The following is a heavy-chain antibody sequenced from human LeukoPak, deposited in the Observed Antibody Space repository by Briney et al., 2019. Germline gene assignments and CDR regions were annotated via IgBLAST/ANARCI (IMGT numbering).Heavy chain of an antibody. V-gene: IGHV1-18*01. CDR3: ARVGDDSFAHYYDSSEHY. CDR2: ISAYNGNT. CDR1: GYTFTSYG. J-gene: IGHJ4*02. Sequence: ASVKVSCKASGYTFTSYGISWVRQAPGQGLEWMGWISAYNGNTNYAQKLQGRVTMTTDTSTSTAYMELRSLRSDDTAVYYCARVGDDSFAHYYDSSEHYWGQGTLVTVSS. D-gene: IGHD3-22*01.